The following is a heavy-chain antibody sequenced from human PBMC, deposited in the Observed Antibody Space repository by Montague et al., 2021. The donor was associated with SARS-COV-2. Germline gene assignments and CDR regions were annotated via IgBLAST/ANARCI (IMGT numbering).Heavy chain of an antibody. V-gene: IGHV2-5*05. J-gene: IGHJ4*02. CDR3: AHRLPAVAAFDY. Sequence: VKPTQTLTLTCTFSGFSLSTRTVGVGWIRQPPGKALEWLALIYWDDDKRYGPSLKSRLTITKVTSKNQVVLTMTNMDPVDTATYYCAHRLPAVAAFDYWGQGTLVTVSS. CDR2: IYWDDDK. D-gene: IGHD6-6*01. CDR1: GFSLSTRTVG.